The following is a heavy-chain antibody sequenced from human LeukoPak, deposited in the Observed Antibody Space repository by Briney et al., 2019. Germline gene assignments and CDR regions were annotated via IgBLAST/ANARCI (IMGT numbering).Heavy chain of an antibody. J-gene: IGHJ4*02. V-gene: IGHV3-23*01. CDR3: AKDLTAYLRVVPAAKTQTRFDY. Sequence: GGSLRLSCAASGFTFSSYAMSWVRQAPGKGLEWVSAISGSGGSTYYADSVKGRFTISRDNSKNTLYLQMNSLRAEDTAVYYCAKDLTAYLRVVPAAKTQTRFDYWGQGTLVTVSS. CDR1: GFTFSSYA. CDR2: ISGSGGST. D-gene: IGHD2-2*01.